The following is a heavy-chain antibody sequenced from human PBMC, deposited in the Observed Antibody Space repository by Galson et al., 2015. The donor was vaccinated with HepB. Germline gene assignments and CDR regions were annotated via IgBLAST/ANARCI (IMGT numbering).Heavy chain of an antibody. CDR1: GFSFGDYS. V-gene: IGHV3-49*04. D-gene: IGHD2-15*01. Sequence: SLRLSCAGSGFSFGDYSMSWVRQAPGKGLEWVGFTRSKIYRGTREYAASVKGRFTILRDDSKNIAYLQMNSLKTEDTAMYYCARGGYLTSDAFDIWGQGTMVIVSS. CDR3: ARGGYLTSDAFDI. CDR2: TRSKIYRGTR. J-gene: IGHJ3*02.